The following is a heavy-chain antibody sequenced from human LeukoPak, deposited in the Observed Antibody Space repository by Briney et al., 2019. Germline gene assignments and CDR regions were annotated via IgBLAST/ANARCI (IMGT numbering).Heavy chain of an antibody. Sequence: ASVKVSCKASGGTFSSYAISWVRQAPGQGLEWMGRIIPILGIANYAQKFQGRVTITADKSTSTAYMELSSLRSEDTAAYYCARDGGITFDYWGQGTLVTVSS. V-gene: IGHV1-69*04. CDR3: ARDGGITFDY. D-gene: IGHD3-10*01. J-gene: IGHJ4*02. CDR1: GGTFSSYA. CDR2: IIPILGIA.